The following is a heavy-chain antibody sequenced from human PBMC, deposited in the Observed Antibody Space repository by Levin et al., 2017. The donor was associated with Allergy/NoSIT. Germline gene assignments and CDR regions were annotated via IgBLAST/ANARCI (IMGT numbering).Heavy chain of an antibody. CDR1: GYTFSDYY. D-gene: IGHD3-9*01. CDR2: VNPNNGDT. V-gene: IGHV1-2*02. J-gene: IGHJ4*02. Sequence: PWASVKVSCKASGYTFSDYYIHWVRQAPGQGLEWMGWVNPNNGDTKFVQKFQGRVTMTRDASITTAYMELSSLNSDDTAIYFCARDLRYLDWLGTFDNWGQGTLVTVSS. CDR3: ARDLRYLDWLGTFDN.